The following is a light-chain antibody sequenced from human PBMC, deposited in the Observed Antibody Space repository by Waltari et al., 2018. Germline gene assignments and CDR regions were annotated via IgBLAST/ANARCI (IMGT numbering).Light chain of an antibody. CDR1: QSVSRN. CDR3: QQYNNWPSPYS. CDR2: GAS. V-gene: IGKV3-15*01. Sequence: EIVMTQSPATLSVSPGERPTLSCRASQSVSRNLAWYQQKRGQPPRLLIFGASTRATDIPARFSGSGSGTEFTLTISSLQSEDFAIYYCQQYNNWPSPYSFGQGTKLEIK. J-gene: IGKJ2*03.